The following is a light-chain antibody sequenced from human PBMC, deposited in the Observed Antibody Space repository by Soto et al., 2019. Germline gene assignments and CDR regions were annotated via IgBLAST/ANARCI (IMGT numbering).Light chain of an antibody. CDR2: TAS. CDR3: QQSYSSPPGFT. Sequence: DIQMTQSPSSLSASVGDRVTITCRASQTISNNLNWYQQTPGKAPKLLIYTASTLQSGVPSRFSGSGSGTVFTLTITSLQPEDFATYYCQQSYSSPPGFTFGQGTKLEIK. J-gene: IGKJ2*01. CDR1: QTISNN. V-gene: IGKV1-39*01.